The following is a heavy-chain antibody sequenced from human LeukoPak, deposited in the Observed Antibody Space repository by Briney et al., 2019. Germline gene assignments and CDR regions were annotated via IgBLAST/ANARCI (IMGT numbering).Heavy chain of an antibody. D-gene: IGHD3-10*01. CDR2: ISAYNGNK. J-gene: IGHJ4*02. CDR1: GYTFTSYG. CDR3: ARDPTTMVRGATDY. Sequence: GASVKVSCKASGYTFTSYGISWVRQAPGQGLEGMGWISAYNGNKNYAQKLQGRVTMTTDTSTSTAYMELRSLRSDDTAVYYCARDPTTMVRGATDYWGQGTLVTVSS. V-gene: IGHV1-18*01.